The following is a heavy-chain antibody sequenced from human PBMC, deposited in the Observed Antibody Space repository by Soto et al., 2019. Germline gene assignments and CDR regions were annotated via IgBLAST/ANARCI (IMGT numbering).Heavy chain of an antibody. Sequence: SETLSLTCTVSGGSISSYYWGWIRQPPGKGLEWIGSIYYSGSTYYNPSLKSRVTISVDTSKNQFSLKLSSVTAADTAVYYCASRGYSGYDHYYYYYGMDVWGQGTTVTVSS. J-gene: IGHJ6*02. D-gene: IGHD5-12*01. CDR2: IYYSGST. CDR3: ASRGYSGYDHYYYYYGMDV. V-gene: IGHV4-39*01. CDR1: GGSISSYY.